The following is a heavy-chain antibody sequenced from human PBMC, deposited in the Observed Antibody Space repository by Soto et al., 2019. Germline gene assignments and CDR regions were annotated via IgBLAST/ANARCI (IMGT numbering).Heavy chain of an antibody. D-gene: IGHD6-13*01. CDR1: GYTFTSYG. CDR2: ISAYDGNT. Sequence: DSVNVSCKASGYTFTSYGISWVRQAPGQGLEWMGWISAYDGNTNYAQKFQGRVTMTTDTSTSTVYMELSSLRSEDTAVYYCARTTGYSSSWTDFDYCGQGTLVTVSS. J-gene: IGHJ4*02. V-gene: IGHV1-18*01. CDR3: ARTTGYSSSWTDFDY.